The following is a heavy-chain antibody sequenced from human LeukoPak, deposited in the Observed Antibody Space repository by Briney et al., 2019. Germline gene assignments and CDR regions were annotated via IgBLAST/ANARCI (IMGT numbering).Heavy chain of an antibody. D-gene: IGHD4-17*01. CDR2: IYYSGNT. CDR3: AIADYGDFYFDY. CDR1: GGSISNKY. J-gene: IGHJ4*02. Sequence: SETLSLTCTVSGGSISNKYWSWIRQPPGKGLEWIGYIYYSGNTNYNPSLKSRVTILVDTSKNQVSLKLSSVTAADTAVYYCAIADYGDFYFDYWGQGTLVTVSS. V-gene: IGHV4-59*01.